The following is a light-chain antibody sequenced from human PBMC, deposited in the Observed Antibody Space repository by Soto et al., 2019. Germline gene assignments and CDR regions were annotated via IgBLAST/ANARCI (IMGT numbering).Light chain of an antibody. Sequence: EIVLTQSPDTLSLSPGERATLSCRASQSVSTYLAWYQQKPGQAPRLLIYGASSRATGIPDRFSGSGSGTDFTLTISRLEPEDFAVYYCQQYHNSPQTFGQGTKVDIK. V-gene: IGKV3-20*01. CDR3: QQYHNSPQT. CDR2: GAS. CDR1: QSVSTY. J-gene: IGKJ1*01.